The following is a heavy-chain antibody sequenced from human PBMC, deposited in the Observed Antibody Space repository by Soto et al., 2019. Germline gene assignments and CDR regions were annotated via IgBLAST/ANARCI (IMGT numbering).Heavy chain of an antibody. Sequence: GGSLRLSCAASGFTFSSYEMNWVRQAPGKGLEWVSYISSSGSTIYYADSVKGRFTISRDNAKNSLYLQMNSLRAEDTAVYYCARCAVTTLYYYYGMDVWGQGTTVTVSS. CDR1: GFTFSSYE. D-gene: IGHD4-17*01. V-gene: IGHV3-48*03. J-gene: IGHJ6*02. CDR2: ISSSGSTI. CDR3: ARCAVTTLYYYYGMDV.